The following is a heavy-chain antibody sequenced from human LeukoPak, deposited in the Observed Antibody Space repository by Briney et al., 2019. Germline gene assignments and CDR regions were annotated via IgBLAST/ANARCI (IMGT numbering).Heavy chain of an antibody. J-gene: IGHJ4*02. V-gene: IGHV4-39*01. CDR2: IHYMGST. CDR3: VRGAFYYDSSAFAVSDQ. Sequence: SETLSLTCSVSGGFISSTNYYWGWVRQPPGKGLEWIGSIHYMGSTNYNPSLKSRVTISVDRSKNQFSLMLRSVTAADTAVYYCVRGAFYYDSSAFAVSDQWGQGTLVIVSS. CDR1: GGFISSTNYY. D-gene: IGHD3-22*01.